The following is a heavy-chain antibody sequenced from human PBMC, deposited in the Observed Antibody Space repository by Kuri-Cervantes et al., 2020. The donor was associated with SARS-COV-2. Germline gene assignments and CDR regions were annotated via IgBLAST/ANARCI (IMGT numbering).Heavy chain of an antibody. Sequence: GESLKISCAASGFTFSSYEMNWVRQAPGKGLEWVSYITSSSSTIYYADSVKGRFTISRDNAKNSLYLQMNSLRAEDTAVYYCARLHLGYCSGGSCSDDACDIWGQGTMVTVSS. D-gene: IGHD2-15*01. CDR3: ARLHLGYCSGGSCSDDACDI. J-gene: IGHJ3*02. V-gene: IGHV3-48*01. CDR1: GFTFSSYE. CDR2: ITSSSSTI.